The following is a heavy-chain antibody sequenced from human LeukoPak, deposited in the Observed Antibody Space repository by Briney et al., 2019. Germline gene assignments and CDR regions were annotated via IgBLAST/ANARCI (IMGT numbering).Heavy chain of an antibody. V-gene: IGHV4-4*07. D-gene: IGHD3-10*01. CDR3: ARVPLYGSQTKGAFDI. CDR2: IYTSGST. Sequence: SETLSHTCTDPGGSLISYNRCCIPQPARKGREWIGRIYTSGSTNYNPSLKRRITMSVDTSKNQFSLKLSSVTAADTAVYYCARVPLYGSQTKGAFDIWSQGTMVTVSS. CDR1: GGSLISYN. J-gene: IGHJ3*02.